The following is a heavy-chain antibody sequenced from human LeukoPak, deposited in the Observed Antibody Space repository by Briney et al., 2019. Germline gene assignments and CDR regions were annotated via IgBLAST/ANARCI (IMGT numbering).Heavy chain of an antibody. CDR1: GGSISSYY. J-gene: IGHJ4*02. CDR2: TYYSGST. V-gene: IGHV4-59*04. Sequence: SETLSLTCTVSGGSISSYYWGWTRQPPGKGLEWIGVTYYSGSTYYNPSLKSRVTISVDTSKNQFSLRLSSVTAADTAVYYCAGGSEVDFWGQGTLVTVSS. D-gene: IGHD5-12*01. CDR3: AGGSEVDF.